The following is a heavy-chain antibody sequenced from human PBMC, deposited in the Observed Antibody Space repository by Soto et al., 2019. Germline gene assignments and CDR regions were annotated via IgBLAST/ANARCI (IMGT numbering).Heavy chain of an antibody. V-gene: IGHV4-59*01. D-gene: IGHD2-15*01. J-gene: IGHJ4*02. CDR1: GASISRYY. Sequence: PSETLSLTCTGSGASISRYYWNWIRQSPEKGLEWIGPIYHGETTKYNPSLKSRVTISLDRSNNQFYLKLNSVTAAATAIYYCAQPTGCPGFDSWGPGTLVTVSS. CDR3: AQPTGCPGFDS. CDR2: IYHGETT.